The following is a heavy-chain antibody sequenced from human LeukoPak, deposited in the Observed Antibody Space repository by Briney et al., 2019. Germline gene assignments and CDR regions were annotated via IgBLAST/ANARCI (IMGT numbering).Heavy chain of an antibody. CDR3: ARKGTGEPSDY. CDR1: GYTFTSYG. J-gene: IGHJ4*02. CDR2: ISANNGDT. Sequence: ASVKVSCKASGYTFTSYGINWVRQAPGQGLEWMGWISANNGDTHYAQNLQGRVTMTTDTSTSTAYMELRSLTSDDTAVYYCARKGTGEPSDYWGQGTLVTVSS. D-gene: IGHD3-16*01. V-gene: IGHV1-18*04.